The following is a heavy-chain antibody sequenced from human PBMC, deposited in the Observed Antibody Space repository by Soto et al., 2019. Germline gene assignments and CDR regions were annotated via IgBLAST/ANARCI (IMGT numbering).Heavy chain of an antibody. J-gene: IGHJ6*02. CDR3: ARQGTTDYFYYYGLDV. CDR2: IDPSDSYT. Sequence: PGESLKISCKGSGYNFPSYWISGVRQMPGKGLEWMGRIDPSDSYTNYSPSFQGHVTISADKSISAAYLQWSSLKASDTAMYYCARQGTTDYFYYYGLDVWGQGTTVTVSS. D-gene: IGHD4-4*01. V-gene: IGHV5-10-1*01. CDR1: GYNFPSYW.